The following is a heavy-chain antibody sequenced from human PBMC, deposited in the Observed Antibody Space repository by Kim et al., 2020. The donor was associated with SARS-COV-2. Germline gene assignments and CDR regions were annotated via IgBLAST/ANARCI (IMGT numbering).Heavy chain of an antibody. CDR1: GGSISSYY. CDR2: IYYSGST. V-gene: IGHV4-59*01. J-gene: IGHJ3*02. Sequence: SETLSLTCTVSGGSISSYYWSWIRQPPGKGLEWIGYIYYSGSTNYNPSLKSRVIITVDTAKNQFSLKLSSVTAADTAVYYCARGIQLWSLVPSPDAFDIWGQGTMVTVSS. D-gene: IGHD5-18*01. CDR3: ARGIQLWSLVPSPDAFDI.